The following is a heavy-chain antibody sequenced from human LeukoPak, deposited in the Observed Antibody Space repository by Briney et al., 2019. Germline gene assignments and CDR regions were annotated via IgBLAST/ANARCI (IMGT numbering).Heavy chain of an antibody. Sequence: PSETLSLTCAVYGGSFSGYYWSCIRQPPRKGLQWIGEINHSGSTNYNPSLQSRVTISVDTSKNQFSLKLSSVTAADTAVYYCARGEYSSSSRYYYMDVWGKGTTVTVSS. CDR3: ARGEYSSSSRYYYMDV. V-gene: IGHV4-34*01. D-gene: IGHD6-6*01. CDR2: INHSGST. J-gene: IGHJ6*03. CDR1: GGSFSGYY.